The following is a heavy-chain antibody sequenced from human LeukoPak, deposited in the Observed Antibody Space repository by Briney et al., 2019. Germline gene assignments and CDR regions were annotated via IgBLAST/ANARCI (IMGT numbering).Heavy chain of an antibody. CDR1: EFSVSNNY. Sequence: GGSLRLSCAASEFSVSNNYMSWVRQAPGKGLEWVSVIYSGGSTYYADSVKGRFTISRDNSKNTLYLQMNSLRAEDTAVYYCARVVRARAKIDYWGQGTLVTVSS. V-gene: IGHV3-66*01. CDR3: ARVVRARAKIDY. D-gene: IGHD1-26*01. J-gene: IGHJ4*02. CDR2: IYSGGST.